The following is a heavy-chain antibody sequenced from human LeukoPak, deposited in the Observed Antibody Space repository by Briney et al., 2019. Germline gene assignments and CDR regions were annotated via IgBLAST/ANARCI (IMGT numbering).Heavy chain of an antibody. V-gene: IGHV1-46*01. D-gene: IGHD6-13*01. CDR3: ARDPELPIAAGRGAFDI. CDR1: GYTFTNYY. J-gene: IGHJ3*02. CDR2: INPSGGTT. Sequence: ASVKVSCKASGYTFTNYYIHWVRQAPGQGLEWMGMINPSGGTTSYAQKFQGRVTLTRDTSTTTVYMDLSSLRSEDTAVYYCARDPELPIAAGRGAFDIWGQGTMVTVSS.